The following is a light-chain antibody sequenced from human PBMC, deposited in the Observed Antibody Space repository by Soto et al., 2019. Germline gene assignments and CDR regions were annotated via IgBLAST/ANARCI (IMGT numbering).Light chain of an antibody. CDR3: AAWDDSLNGLYV. CDR1: SSNIGINT. CDR2: TDN. J-gene: IGLJ1*01. V-gene: IGLV1-44*01. Sequence: QSALTQPPSASGTPGQRVTISCSGSSSNIGINTVNWYQQVPGTAPKLLIYTDNQRPSGVPDRFSGSKSGTSASLAISGLQSEDEADYYCAAWDDSLNGLYVFGTGTKVNVL.